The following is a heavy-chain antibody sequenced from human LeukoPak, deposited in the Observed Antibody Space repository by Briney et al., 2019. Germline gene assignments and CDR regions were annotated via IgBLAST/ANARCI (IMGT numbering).Heavy chain of an antibody. CDR2: IDHNEYT. CDR1: GGSFSNYY. V-gene: IGHV4-34*01. Sequence: PPETLSLTCAVYGGSFSNYYWSWIRQPPGKGLEWIGEIDHNEYTNYNPSLKSRVTISLDTSKNQFSLTLSSVTAADTAVYFCARHPGPDLYYYYLDVWGEGTSVTISS. CDR3: ARHPGPDLYYYYLDV. D-gene: IGHD1-1*01. J-gene: IGHJ6*03.